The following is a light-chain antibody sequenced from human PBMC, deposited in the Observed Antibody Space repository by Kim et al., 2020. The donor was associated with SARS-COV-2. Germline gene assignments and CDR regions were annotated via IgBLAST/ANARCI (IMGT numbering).Light chain of an antibody. V-gene: IGKV1-33*01. CDR2: DAS. Sequence: DIQMTQSPSSLSASVGDRVTITCQASQYISNSLNWYQHKPGKAPKLLIYDASNLETGVPSRFSGSGSGTDFTFTISSLQPEDIATYYCQQYDDLLLTFGGGTKVDI. CDR3: QQYDDLLLT. CDR1: QYISNS. J-gene: IGKJ4*01.